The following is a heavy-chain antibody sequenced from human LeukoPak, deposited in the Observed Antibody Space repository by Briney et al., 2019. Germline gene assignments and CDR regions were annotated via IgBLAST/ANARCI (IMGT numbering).Heavy chain of an antibody. CDR3: ARVPNYYDSSGSYDY. D-gene: IGHD3-22*01. V-gene: IGHV3-74*01. J-gene: IGHJ4*02. CDR2: INGDGSST. CDR1: GFTFSSYW. Sequence: GGSLRLSCAASGFTFSSYWMHWVRQAPGKGLVWVSRINGDGSSTSYADSVKGRFTISRDNAKNTLYLQMNSLRAEDTAVYYCARVPNYYDSSGSYDYWGQGTLVTVSS.